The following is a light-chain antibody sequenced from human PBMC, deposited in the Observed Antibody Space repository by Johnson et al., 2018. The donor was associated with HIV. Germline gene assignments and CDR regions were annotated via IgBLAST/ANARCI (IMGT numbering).Light chain of an antibody. CDR3: GTWDSSLSAYV. J-gene: IGLJ1*01. V-gene: IGLV1-51*01. CDR1: SSNIGRNY. CDR2: DNN. Sequence: QSVLTQPPSVSAAPGQKVTISCSGSSSNIGRNYVSWYQQLPGTAPKLLIFDNNKRPSGIPDRFSASKSGTSATLGITGLQTGDEADYYCGTWDSSLSAYVFGTGNKLTVL.